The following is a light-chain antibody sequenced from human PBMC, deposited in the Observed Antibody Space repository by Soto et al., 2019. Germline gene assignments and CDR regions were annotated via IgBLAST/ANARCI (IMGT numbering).Light chain of an antibody. V-gene: IGLV2-23*01. J-gene: IGLJ3*02. CDR3: CSYAGSSTGV. CDR2: EGS. Sequence: QSVLTQPASVSGSPGESITISCIGTKNDIGSYRFVSWYQQHPGEAPKPMISEGSKRPSGTSNRFSGSKSGNTASLRISGLQAEDEADYYCCSYAGSSTGVFGGGTKLTVL. CDR1: KNDIGSYRF.